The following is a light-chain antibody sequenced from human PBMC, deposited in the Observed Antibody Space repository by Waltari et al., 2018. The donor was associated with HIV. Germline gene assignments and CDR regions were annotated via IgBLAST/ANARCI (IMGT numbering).Light chain of an antibody. Sequence: VMTQTPLSSAVTLGQPASISCRSRQSLVHRDGNTYLSWLHQRPGQPPRLLIYKISNRLSGVPDRFSGSGAGTNFTLKISRVEAEDVGVYYCMQATQSPLTFGGGTKVEIK. J-gene: IGKJ4*01. V-gene: IGKV2-24*01. CDR2: KIS. CDR1: QSLVHRDGNTY. CDR3: MQATQSPLT.